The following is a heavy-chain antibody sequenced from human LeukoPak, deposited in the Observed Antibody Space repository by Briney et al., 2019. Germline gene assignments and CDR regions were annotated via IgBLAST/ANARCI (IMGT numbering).Heavy chain of an antibody. D-gene: IGHD6-13*01. CDR1: GGSISSGDYY. Sequence: PSETLSLTCTVSGGSISSGDYYWSWIRQPPGKGLEWIGYIYYSESTYYNPSLKSRVTISVDTSKNQFSLKLSSVTAADTAVYYCASTGIAAAGKGLIWGQGTMVTVSS. V-gene: IGHV4-30-4*08. CDR3: ASTGIAAAGKGLI. J-gene: IGHJ3*02. CDR2: IYYSEST.